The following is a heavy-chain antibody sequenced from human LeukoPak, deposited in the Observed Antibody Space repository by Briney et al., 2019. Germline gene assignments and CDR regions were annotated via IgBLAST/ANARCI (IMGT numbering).Heavy chain of an antibody. D-gene: IGHD3-3*01. Sequence: GGSLRLSCAASGFTFDDYAMHWVRQAPGKGLEWVSLISGSSGHTYYADSVKGRFTISRDNSKNTLYLQMNSLRAEDTAVYYCAKVGFSEMEWLLYSDHWGQGTLVTVSS. J-gene: IGHJ4*02. CDR2: ISGSSGHT. CDR3: AKVGFSEMEWLLYSDH. CDR1: GFTFDDYA. V-gene: IGHV3-23*01.